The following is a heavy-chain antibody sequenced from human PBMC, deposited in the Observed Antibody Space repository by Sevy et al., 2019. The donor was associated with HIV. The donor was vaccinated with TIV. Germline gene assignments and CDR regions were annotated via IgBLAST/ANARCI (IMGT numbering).Heavy chain of an antibody. CDR3: ARDFYEFGDPRGLDY. CDR2: SSYDGGNI. D-gene: IGHD4-17*01. CDR1: GFILGYYA. V-gene: IGHV3-30-3*01. J-gene: IGHJ4*02. Sequence: SCKASGFILGYYAMHWVRQAPGKGLEWVAVSSYDGGNIYYADSVQGRFTVSRDNSKNTLYLQMNSLRPEDTAMYYCARDFYEFGDPRGLDYWGQGVLVTVSS.